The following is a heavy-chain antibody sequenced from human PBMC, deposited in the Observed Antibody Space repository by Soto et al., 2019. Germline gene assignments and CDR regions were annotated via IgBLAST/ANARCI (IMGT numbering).Heavy chain of an antibody. CDR2: ITGDGGDT. CDR1: GFTFISYA. CDR3: AKGSATSRPYYFDY. Sequence: GSLRLSCVASGFTFISYAMSWVRQAPGKGLEWVSAITGDGGDTFHADSVRGRLTISRDNSRNTLYLQMDSLRAEDAALYYCAKGSATSRPYYFDYWGQGTLVTLSS. V-gene: IGHV3-23*01. J-gene: IGHJ4*02.